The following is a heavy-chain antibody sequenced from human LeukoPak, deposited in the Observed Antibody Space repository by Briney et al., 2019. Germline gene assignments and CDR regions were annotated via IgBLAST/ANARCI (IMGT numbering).Heavy chain of an antibody. CDR2: IKSKTSGGTT. CDR1: GFNFNNAW. J-gene: IGHJ4*02. D-gene: IGHD1-26*01. CDR3: VTDANRILGARGTGY. V-gene: IGHV3-15*01. Sequence: GGSLRLSCAASGFNFNNAWMSWVRQAPGMGLEWVGRIKSKTSGGTTDYAAPVEGRFTISRDDSKNTLFLQMNSLKTEDTAVYYCVTDANRILGARGTGYWGQGILVTVSS.